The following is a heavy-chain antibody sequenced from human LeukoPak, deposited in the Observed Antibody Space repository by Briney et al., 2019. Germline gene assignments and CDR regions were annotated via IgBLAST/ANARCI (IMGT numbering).Heavy chain of an antibody. V-gene: IGHV4-59*01. Sequence: SETLSLTCTVSGGSISSYCWSWIRQPPGKALEWIGYIHDSGSTNYNPSLKSRVTIPIDTSKNQFSLKLSSVTAADTAVYYCARVGSYCMDVWGKGSTVTVSS. D-gene: IGHD1-26*01. CDR3: ARVGSYCMDV. CDR1: GGSISSYC. J-gene: IGHJ6*03. CDR2: IHDSGST.